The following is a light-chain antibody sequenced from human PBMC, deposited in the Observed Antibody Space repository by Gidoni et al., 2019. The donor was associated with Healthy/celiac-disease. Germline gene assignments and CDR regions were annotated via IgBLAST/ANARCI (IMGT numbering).Light chain of an antibody. V-gene: IGKV1-9*01. Sequence: IQLTQSPSFLSASVGDRITITCRASQGISSYLAWYQQKPGKAPNLLIYAASTLQSGVPSSFSGSGSRTEFTLTMSSVQPEDFATYYCHQRNSFGGGTKVEIK. J-gene: IGKJ4*01. CDR1: QGISSY. CDR2: AAS. CDR3: HQRNS.